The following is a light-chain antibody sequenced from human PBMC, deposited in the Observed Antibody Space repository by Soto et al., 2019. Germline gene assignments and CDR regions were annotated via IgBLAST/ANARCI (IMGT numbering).Light chain of an antibody. J-gene: IGKJ1*01. CDR1: QTVLYSSNNKNH. CDR3: QQYYSTPRT. CDR2: WAS. Sequence: DIVMTQSPDSLSVSLGERATINCKSSQTVLYSSNNKNHLAWYQQRPGQPPKLLFSWASTRESGVPDRFSASGSGTDFTRSIGSLQAEDVAVYYCQQYYSTPRTFGQGTKVEIK. V-gene: IGKV4-1*01.